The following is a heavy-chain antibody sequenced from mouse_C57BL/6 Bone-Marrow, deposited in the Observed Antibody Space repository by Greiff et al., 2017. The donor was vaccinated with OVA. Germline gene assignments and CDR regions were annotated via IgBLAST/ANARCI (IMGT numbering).Heavy chain of an antibody. CDR1: GYTFTDYY. D-gene: IGHD2-3*01. CDR2: INPYNGGT. V-gene: IGHV1-19*01. J-gene: IGHJ3*01. CDR3: ARRWLLHAWFAY. Sequence: EVQLQESGPVLVKPGASVKMSCKASGYTFTDYYMNWVKQSHGKSLEWIGVINPYNGGTSYNQKFKGKATLTVDKSSSTAYMELNSLTSEDSAVYYCARRWLLHAWFAYWGQGTLVTVAA.